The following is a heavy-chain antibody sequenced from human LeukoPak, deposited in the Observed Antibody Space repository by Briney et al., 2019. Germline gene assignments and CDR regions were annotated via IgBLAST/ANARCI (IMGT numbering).Heavy chain of an antibody. CDR1: GGSISSYY. CDR3: ARGLFPDYFDY. J-gene: IGHJ4*02. Sequence: SETLSLTCTVSGGSISSYYWSWIRQPPGKGLEWIGYIYYSGSTNYNPSLKSRVTISVKTSKNQFSLKLSSVTAADTAVYYCARGLFPDYFDYWGQGTLVTVSS. V-gene: IGHV4-59*01. CDR2: IYYSGST.